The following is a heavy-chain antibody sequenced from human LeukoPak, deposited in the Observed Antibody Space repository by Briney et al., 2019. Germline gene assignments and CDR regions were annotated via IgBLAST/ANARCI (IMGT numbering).Heavy chain of an antibody. Sequence: GGSLRLSCATSGFSFDDYGVSWVRQAPGKGPEWVSGINWSGAGTGYADSVKGRLTISRDNAKKSLYLQMNSLTAEDTALYYCARDRSYGAFDYWGQGALVTVSS. V-gene: IGHV3-20*04. D-gene: IGHD5-18*01. CDR1: GFSFDDYG. CDR3: ARDRSYGAFDY. CDR2: INWSGAGT. J-gene: IGHJ4*02.